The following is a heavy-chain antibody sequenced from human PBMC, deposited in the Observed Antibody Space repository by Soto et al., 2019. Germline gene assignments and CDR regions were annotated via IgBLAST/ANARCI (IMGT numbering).Heavy chain of an antibody. J-gene: IGHJ4*02. CDR3: AKGFSRDFDH. Sequence: EVHLVESGGGLVQPGKSLRLSCAASGFTFEDYAMHWVRQAPGKGLEWVSGISWNISAIGYADSVKGRFTISRDNAKNSLYLEMNSLRAEDTAVYYCAKGFSRDFDHCGQGALVTVSS. CDR2: ISWNISAI. CDR1: GFTFEDYA. V-gene: IGHV3-9*01. D-gene: IGHD2-2*01.